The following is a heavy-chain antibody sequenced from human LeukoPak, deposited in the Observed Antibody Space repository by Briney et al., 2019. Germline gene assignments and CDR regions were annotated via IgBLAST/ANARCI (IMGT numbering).Heavy chain of an antibody. Sequence: SETLSLTCAVYGVSFSGYYWSWIRQPPGKGLEWIGEINHSGSTNYNPSLKSRVTIPVDTSKNQFSLKLSSVTAADTAVYYCARAAVVFCSSTSCYTRVYYYYGMDVWGQGTTVTVSS. CDR2: INHSGST. CDR3: ARAAVVFCSSTSCYTRVYYYYGMDV. CDR1: GVSFSGYY. V-gene: IGHV4-34*01. D-gene: IGHD2-2*02. J-gene: IGHJ6*02.